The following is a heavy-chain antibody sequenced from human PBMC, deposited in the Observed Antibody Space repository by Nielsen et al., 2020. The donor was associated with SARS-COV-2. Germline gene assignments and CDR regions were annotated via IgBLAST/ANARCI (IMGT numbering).Heavy chain of an antibody. CDR3: AKSLRDWGYYGNFDY. CDR2: ISGSGGST. D-gene: IGHD3-10*01. J-gene: IGHJ4*02. Sequence: GESLKISCAASGFTFSSYAMSWVRQAPGKGLEWVSAISGSGGSTYYADSVKGRFTISRDNSKNTLYLQMNSLRAEDTAVYYCAKSLRDWGYYGNFDYWGQGTLVTVSS. CDR1: GFTFSSYA. V-gene: IGHV3-23*01.